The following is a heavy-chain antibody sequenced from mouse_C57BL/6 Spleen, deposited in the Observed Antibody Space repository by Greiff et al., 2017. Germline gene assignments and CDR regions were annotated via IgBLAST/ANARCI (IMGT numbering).Heavy chain of an antibody. D-gene: IGHD2-3*01. J-gene: IGHJ3*01. Sequence: QVQLQQPGAELVRPGSSVKLSCKASGYTFTSSWMNWVKQRPIQGLEWIGHIDPSDSETHYNPKFKAKATLTVAKSYSTAYLPLSSLPSADSAVYYCARGGYYETGWCADGGQGTLVTVSA. CDR2: IDPSDSET. CDR3: ARGGYYETGWCAD. V-gene: IGHV1-52*01. CDR1: GYTFTSSW.